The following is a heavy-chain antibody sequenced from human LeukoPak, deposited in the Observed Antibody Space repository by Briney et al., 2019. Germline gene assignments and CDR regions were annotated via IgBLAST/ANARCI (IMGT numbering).Heavy chain of an antibody. Sequence: SVKVSCKASGGTFSSYAISWVRQAPGQGLEWMGRIIPILGIANYAQKFQGRVTITADKSTSTAYMELSSLRSEDTAVCYCARDLHVYDSSGYYQDYWGQGTLVTVSS. CDR1: GGTFSSYA. J-gene: IGHJ4*02. D-gene: IGHD3-22*01. CDR2: IIPILGIA. V-gene: IGHV1-69*04. CDR3: ARDLHVYDSSGYYQDY.